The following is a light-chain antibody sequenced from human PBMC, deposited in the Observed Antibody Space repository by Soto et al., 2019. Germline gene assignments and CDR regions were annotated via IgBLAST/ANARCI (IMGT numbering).Light chain of an antibody. J-gene: IGKJ5*01. CDR3: QQYNNWVVT. CDR2: GAS. V-gene: IGKV3-15*01. CDR1: QSVRSD. Sequence: EIVMTQSPGTLSVAPGERATLSCRASQSVRSDVAWYQHKPGQAPRLLIYGASTRATGIPARFICSGSETEFTLTISSLQSGDFAIYYCQQYNNWVVTFGQGTRLEI.